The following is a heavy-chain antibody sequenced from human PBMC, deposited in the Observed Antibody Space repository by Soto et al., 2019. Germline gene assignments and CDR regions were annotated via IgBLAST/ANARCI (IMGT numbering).Heavy chain of an antibody. J-gene: IGHJ5*02. CDR1: GCTFNDHY. V-gene: IGHV3-72*01. D-gene: IGHD1-26*01. CDR3: VRGNFDISGKPCGS. Sequence: GGSLRLSCAASGCTFNDHYMDWVRQAPGKGLEWVGRNRNKIRSYSTDYAASVKGRFTISRDDSKSSVYLQMNSLKAEDSAVYYCVRGNFDISGKPCGSWGQR. CDR2: NRNKIRSYST.